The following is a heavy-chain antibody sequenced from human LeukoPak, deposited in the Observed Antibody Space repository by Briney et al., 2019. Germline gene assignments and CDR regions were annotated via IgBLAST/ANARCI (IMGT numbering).Heavy chain of an antibody. CDR1: GFSLSTSGVG. J-gene: IGHJ4*02. D-gene: IGHD3-10*01. CDR3: AHTHYGYYPDY. CDR2: VYWNDDK. Sequence: SGPTLVKPTQTLTLTCTCSGFSLSTSGVGVGWIRQPPGKALEWLALVYWNDDKRYSPSLMSGLTITKDTSNNQVILTMTNMGRADTATYYCAHTHYGYYPDYWGQGTLVTVSS. V-gene: IGHV2-5*01.